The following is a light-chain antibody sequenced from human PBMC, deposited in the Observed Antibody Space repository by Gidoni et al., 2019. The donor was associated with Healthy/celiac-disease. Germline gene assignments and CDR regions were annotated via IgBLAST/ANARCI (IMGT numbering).Light chain of an antibody. Sequence: DLVMTPSPAPLAVALSKRTPINCKSSQSVLYSSNNMNYLAWYQQKPGQPPKLLIYWASTRESGVPDRFRGSGSGTYFTLTISSRQAEDVAFYYCQQYYSTPRTFGQGTKVEIK. V-gene: IGKV4-1*01. CDR2: WAS. CDR3: QQYYSTPRT. J-gene: IGKJ1*01. CDR1: QSVLYSSNNMNY.